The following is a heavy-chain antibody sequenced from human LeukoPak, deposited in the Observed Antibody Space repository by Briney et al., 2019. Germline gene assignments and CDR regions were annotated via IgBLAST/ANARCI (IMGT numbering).Heavy chain of an antibody. CDR2: IKQDGSEK. D-gene: IGHD6-25*01. CDR3: ARVLEAASFDY. Sequence: PGGSLRLAWAASGFTFSSYWMSWVRQAPGQGLKWVANIKQDGSEKYYVDSVKGRFTISRDNAKNSLYLQMNSLRAEDTAVYYCARVLEAASFDYWGQGILVTVSS. V-gene: IGHV3-7*01. J-gene: IGHJ4*02. CDR1: GFTFSSYW.